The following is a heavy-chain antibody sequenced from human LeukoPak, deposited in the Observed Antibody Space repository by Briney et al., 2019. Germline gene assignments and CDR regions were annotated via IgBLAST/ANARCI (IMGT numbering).Heavy chain of an antibody. CDR3: ARDGRFGSGSYYTAANWFDP. CDR2: ISGSGDAT. Sequence: PGGSLRLSCAASGFTFSYYGMSWVRQAPGKGLEWVSSISGSGDATYYADSVKGRFTISRDSSKNTLYLQMNSLRAEDTAVYYCARDGRFGSGSYYTAANWFDPWGQGTLVTVSS. J-gene: IGHJ5*02. V-gene: IGHV3-23*01. CDR1: GFTFSYYG. D-gene: IGHD3-10*01.